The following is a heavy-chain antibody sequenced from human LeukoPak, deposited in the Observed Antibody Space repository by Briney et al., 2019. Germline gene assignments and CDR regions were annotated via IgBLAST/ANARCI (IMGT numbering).Heavy chain of an antibody. Sequence: PGGSLRLSCVASGFTFSSHAMSWARQAPGKGLEWVSAITDTGTTAKYADSVKGRFTISRDNSKNTLYLQMSSLRAEDTAVYYCAKDRGGGFDYWGRGTLVTVSS. J-gene: IGHJ4*02. V-gene: IGHV3-23*01. CDR2: ITDTGTTA. CDR3: AKDRGGGFDY. CDR1: GFTFSSHA. D-gene: IGHD2-15*01.